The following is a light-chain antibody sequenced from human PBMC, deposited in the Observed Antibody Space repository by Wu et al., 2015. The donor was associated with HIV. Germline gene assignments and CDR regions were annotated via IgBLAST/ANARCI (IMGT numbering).Light chain of an antibody. Sequence: EIVLTQSPATLSLSPGERATLSCRASQSVSSYSAWYQQKPGQAPRLLIYDASNRATGIPARFSGSGSGTDFTLTISSLEPEDFAVYYCQQRSTFGPGTKVDIK. J-gene: IGKJ3*01. CDR2: DAS. CDR3: QQRST. V-gene: IGKV3-11*01. CDR1: QSVSSY.